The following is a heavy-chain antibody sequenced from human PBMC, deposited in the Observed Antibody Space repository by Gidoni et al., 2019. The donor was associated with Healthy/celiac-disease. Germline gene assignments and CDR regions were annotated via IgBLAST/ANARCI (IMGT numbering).Heavy chain of an antibody. CDR1: GFTFRIDC. D-gene: IGHD6-19*01. J-gene: IGHJ4*02. V-gene: IGHV3-30*18. Sequence: QVQLVESGGGVVQPGRSLRLSCAASGFTFRIDCRHWVRQDPGKGLEWVAVISYDGSNKYYADSVKGRFTISRDNSKNTLYLQMNSLRAEDTAVYYCAKGLTIAVAGTGYFDYWGQGTLVTVSS. CDR2: ISYDGSNK. CDR3: AKGLTIAVAGTGYFDY.